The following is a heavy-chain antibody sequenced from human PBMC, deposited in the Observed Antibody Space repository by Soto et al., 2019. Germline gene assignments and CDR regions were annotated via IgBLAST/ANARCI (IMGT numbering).Heavy chain of an antibody. CDR3: ARGLSSSGWAYYYYYYGMDV. J-gene: IGHJ6*02. D-gene: IGHD6-19*01. CDR1: GGSFSGYY. Sequence: SETLSLTCAVYGGSFSGYYWSWIRQPPGKGLEWIGEINHSGSTNYNPSLKSRVTISVDTSKNQFPLKLSSVTAADTAVYYCARGLSSSGWAYYYYYYGMDVWGQGTTVTVSS. CDR2: INHSGST. V-gene: IGHV4-34*01.